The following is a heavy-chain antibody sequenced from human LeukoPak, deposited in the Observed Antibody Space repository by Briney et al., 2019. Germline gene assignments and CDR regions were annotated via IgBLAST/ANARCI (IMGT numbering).Heavy chain of an antibody. V-gene: IGHV3-30*01. CDR2: ISYDGSNK. D-gene: IGHD2-15*01. Sequence: GGSLRLSCAASGFTFSSYAMHWVRQAPGKGLEWVAVISYDGSNKYYADSVKGRFAISRDNSKNTLYLQMNSLRAEDTAVYYCAREGMVVAPRYSSYFDYWGQGTLVTVSS. CDR1: GFTFSSYA. CDR3: AREGMVVAPRYSSYFDY. J-gene: IGHJ4*02.